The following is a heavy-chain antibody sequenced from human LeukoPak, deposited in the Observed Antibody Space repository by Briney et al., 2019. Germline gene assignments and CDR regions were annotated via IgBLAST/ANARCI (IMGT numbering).Heavy chain of an antibody. V-gene: IGHV1-18*01. CDR1: GYTFTRYG. CDR3: ASPFYYDRGDAFDI. J-gene: IGHJ3*02. CDR2: ISAYNGNT. Sequence: ASVKVPCKASGYTFTRYGISWVRQAPGQGLEWMGWISAYNGNTNYAQKLQGRVTMTTDTSTSTAYMELRSLRSDDTAVYYCASPFYYDRGDAFDIWGQGTMITVSS. D-gene: IGHD3-22*01.